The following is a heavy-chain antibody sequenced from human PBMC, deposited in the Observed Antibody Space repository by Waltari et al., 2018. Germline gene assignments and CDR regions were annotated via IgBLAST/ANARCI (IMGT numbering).Heavy chain of an antibody. V-gene: IGHV1-69*05. D-gene: IGHD4-17*01. Sequence: QVQLVQSGAEVKKPGSSVKVSCKASGGTFSSYAISWVRQAPRQGLEWMGGIIPIFGTANYAQKFQGRVTITTDESTSTAYMELSSLRSEDTAVYYCATPYGDPLWYYYGMDVWGQGTTVTVSS. CDR3: ATPYGDPLWYYYGMDV. J-gene: IGHJ6*02. CDR2: IIPIFGTA. CDR1: GGTFSSYA.